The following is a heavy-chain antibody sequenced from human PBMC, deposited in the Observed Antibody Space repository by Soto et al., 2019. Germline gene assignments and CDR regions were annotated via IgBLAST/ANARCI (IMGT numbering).Heavy chain of an antibody. D-gene: IGHD3-10*01. CDR3: ARAGSGRKAPFDY. CDR1: GGSISSYY. CDR2: IYYSGST. V-gene: IGHV4-59*01. Sequence: SETLSLTCTVSGGSISSYYWSWIRQPPGKGLEWIGYIYYSGSTNYNPSLKSRVTISVDTSKNQFSLKLSSVTAADTAVYYCARAGSGRKAPFDYSGQGTLVTVSS. J-gene: IGHJ4*02.